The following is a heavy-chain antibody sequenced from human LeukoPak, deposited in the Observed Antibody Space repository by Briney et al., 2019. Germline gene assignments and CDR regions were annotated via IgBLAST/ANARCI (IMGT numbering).Heavy chain of an antibody. CDR1: GFTFDDYA. CDR3: AKEYCSGGSCYRGAFDI. CDR2: ISWNSGSI. D-gene: IGHD2-15*01. Sequence: GGSLRLSCAASGFTFDDYAMHWVRQAPGKGLERVSGISWNSGSIGYADSVKGRFTISRDDAKNSLYLQMNSLRAEDMALYYCAKEYCSGGSCYRGAFDIWGQGTTVTVSS. J-gene: IGHJ3*02. V-gene: IGHV3-9*03.